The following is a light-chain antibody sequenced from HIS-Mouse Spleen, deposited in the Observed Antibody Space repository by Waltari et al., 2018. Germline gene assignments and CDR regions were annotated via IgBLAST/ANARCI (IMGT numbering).Light chain of an antibody. Sequence: QSALTQPASVSGSPGQSTTIPCPGTSSDAGSYNLVPWYQQHPGKAPKLMIYEGSKRPSGVSNRFSGSKSGNTASLTISGLQAEDEADYYCCSYAGSSTWVFGGGTKLTVL. CDR1: SSDAGSYNL. J-gene: IGLJ3*02. CDR2: EGS. V-gene: IGLV2-23*01. CDR3: CSYAGSSTWV.